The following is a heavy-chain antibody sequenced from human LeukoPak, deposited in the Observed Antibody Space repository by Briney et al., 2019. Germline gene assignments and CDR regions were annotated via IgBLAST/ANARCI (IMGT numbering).Heavy chain of an antibody. CDR3: AKDPLVPPSYDFWSGYPFDY. CDR1: GFTFSSHG. Sequence: GGSLRLSCAASGFTFSSHGMHWVRQAPGKGLEWVAFIRYDGSNKYYADSVKGRFTISRDNSKNTLYLQMNSLRAEDTAVYYCAKDPLVPPSYDFWSGYPFDYWGQGTLVTVSS. V-gene: IGHV3-30*02. J-gene: IGHJ4*02. CDR2: IRYDGSNK. D-gene: IGHD3-3*01.